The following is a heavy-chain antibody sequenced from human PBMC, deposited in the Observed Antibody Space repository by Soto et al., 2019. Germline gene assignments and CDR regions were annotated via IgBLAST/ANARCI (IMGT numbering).Heavy chain of an antibody. D-gene: IGHD6-13*01. CDR1: GCSISSSHW. J-gene: IGHJ5*02. CDR3: ACRIGAAGHNWFDP. CDR2: IFQSGTT. V-gene: IGHV4-4*02. Sequence: PXETLSLTCAVSGCSISSSHWWSWVRQPPGKGLEWIGEIFQSGTTNFNPSLKSRVTISVDKSKNQFSLNLSSVTAADTAMYYWACRIGAAGHNWFDPWGQGTLVTVSS.